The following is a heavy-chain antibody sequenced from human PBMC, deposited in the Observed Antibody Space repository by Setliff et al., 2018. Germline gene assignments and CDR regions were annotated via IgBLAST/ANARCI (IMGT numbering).Heavy chain of an antibody. CDR2: ISGSGGST. Sequence: GGSLRLSCAASGFTFSSYAMSWVRQAPGKGLEWVSAISGSGGSTYYADSVKGRFTISRDNSKNTLYLQMNSLRAEDTAVYYCTTPLIVVVPAATLRGYSGYEITDYWGQGTLVTVSS. D-gene: IGHD2-2*01. CDR3: TTPLIVVVPAATLRGYSGYEITDY. V-gene: IGHV3-23*01. J-gene: IGHJ4*02. CDR1: GFTFSSYA.